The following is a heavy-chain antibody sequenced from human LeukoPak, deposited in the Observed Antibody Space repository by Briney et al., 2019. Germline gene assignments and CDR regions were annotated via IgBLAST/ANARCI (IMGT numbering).Heavy chain of an antibody. J-gene: IGHJ6*03. CDR1: GFTFSSYS. CDR2: ISSGSDYI. Sequence: GGSLRPSCAASGFTFSSYSMKWVRQAPGKRLEWVSSISSGSDYIYYADVVKGLFTISRDNATSSLYLQVKSLRSEYTAVYYCARGPYYDGSGTGSYYMDVWGKGSTVTVSS. D-gene: IGHD3-10*01. V-gene: IGHV3-21*01. CDR3: ARGPYYDGSGTGSYYMDV.